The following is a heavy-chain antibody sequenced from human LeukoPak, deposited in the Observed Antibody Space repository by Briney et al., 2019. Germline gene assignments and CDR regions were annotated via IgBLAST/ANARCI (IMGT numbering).Heavy chain of an antibody. CDR2: IWSDATNR. V-gene: IGHV3-33*01. J-gene: IGHJ4*01. CDR3: ARGAQRGFDYSNSLKN. CDR1: GFIFSHHG. Sequence: GGSLRLSCAASGFIFSHHGMHWVRQAPGKGLEWVAVIWSDATNRFYADSVKGRFTISRDNSQNTVSLQMNSLRVKDTAIYYCARGAQRGFDYSNSLKNWGHGTLVTVSS. D-gene: IGHD4-11*01.